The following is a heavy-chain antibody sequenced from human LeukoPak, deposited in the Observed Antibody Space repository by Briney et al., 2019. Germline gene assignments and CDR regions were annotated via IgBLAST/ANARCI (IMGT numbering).Heavy chain of an antibody. CDR2: IYYSGST. V-gene: IGHV4-59*01. Sequence: LEWIXDIYYSGSTNYNPSLKSRVTISVDTSKNQFSLKLSSVTAADTAVYYCARTTVTTYYYYGMDVWGQGTTVTVSS. J-gene: IGHJ6*02. D-gene: IGHD4-17*01. CDR3: ARTTVTTYYYYGMDV.